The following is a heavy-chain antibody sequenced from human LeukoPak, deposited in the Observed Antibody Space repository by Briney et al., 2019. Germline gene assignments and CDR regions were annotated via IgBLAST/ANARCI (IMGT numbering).Heavy chain of an antibody. V-gene: IGHV3-30*02. Sequence: GGSLRLSCAASGFPFSSYGMHWVRQAPGKGLEWVAFIRYDGSNKYYADSVKGRFTISRDNSKNTLYLQMNSLRAEDTAVYYCAKSTIFGEYYFDYWGQGTLVTVSS. J-gene: IGHJ4*02. CDR1: GFPFSSYG. D-gene: IGHD3-3*01. CDR2: IRYDGSNK. CDR3: AKSTIFGEYYFDY.